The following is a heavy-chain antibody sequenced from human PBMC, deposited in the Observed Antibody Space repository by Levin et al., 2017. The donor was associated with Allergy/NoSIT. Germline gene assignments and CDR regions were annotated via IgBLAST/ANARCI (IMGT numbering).Heavy chain of an antibody. J-gene: IGHJ6*02. D-gene: IGHD3-22*01. CDR3: ARGVGYYDSSGYSLNYYYYGMDV. V-gene: IGHV3-11*01. Sequence: LSLTCAASGFTFSDYYMSWIRQAPGKGLEWVSYISSSGSTIYYADSVKGRFTISRDNAKNSLYLQMNSLRAEDTAVYYCARGVGYYDSSGYSLNYYYYGMDVWGRGTTVTVSS. CDR2: ISSSGSTI. CDR1: GFTFSDYY.